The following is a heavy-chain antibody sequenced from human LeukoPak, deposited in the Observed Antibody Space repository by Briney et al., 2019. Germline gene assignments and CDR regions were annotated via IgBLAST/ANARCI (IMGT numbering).Heavy chain of an antibody. CDR2: ISSSGSTI. D-gene: IGHD2-15*01. V-gene: IGHV3-48*03. CDR1: GFTFSSYE. Sequence: GGSLRLSCAASGFTFSSYEMNWVRQAPGKGLEWVSYISSSGSTIYYADSVKGRFTISRDNAKNSLYLQMNSLRAEDTAVYYCARDGVVVAATPRYYYYYYMDVWGKGTTVTVSS. CDR3: ARDGVVVAATPRYYYYYYMDV. J-gene: IGHJ6*03.